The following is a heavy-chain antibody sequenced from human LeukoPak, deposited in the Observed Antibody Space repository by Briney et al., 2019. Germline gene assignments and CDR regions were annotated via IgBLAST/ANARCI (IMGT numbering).Heavy chain of an antibody. CDR1: GFTFDDCA. D-gene: IGHD7-27*01. V-gene: IGHV3-9*01. J-gene: IGHJ4*02. CDR3: ANLGS. Sequence: GRSLRLSCAASGFTFDDCAMHWVRQAPGKGLEWVSGISWNSGDIGYADSVKGRFTISRDNAKNSLYLQMNSLRAEDTAVYYCANLGSWGQGTLVTVSS. CDR2: ISWNSGDI.